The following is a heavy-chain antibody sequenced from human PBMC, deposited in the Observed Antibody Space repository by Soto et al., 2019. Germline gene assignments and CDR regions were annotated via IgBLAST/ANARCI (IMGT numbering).Heavy chain of an antibody. Sequence: QVQLVESGGGVVQPGRSLRLSCAASGFTFSSYGMHWVRQAPGKGLEWVAVISYDGSNKYYADSVKGRFTISRDNSKNTLYLQMNSVGAEDTAVYYCAKDFYDSSGYDYWGQGTLVTVSS. D-gene: IGHD3-22*01. CDR2: ISYDGSNK. J-gene: IGHJ4*02. CDR1: GFTFSSYG. V-gene: IGHV3-30*18. CDR3: AKDFYDSSGYDY.